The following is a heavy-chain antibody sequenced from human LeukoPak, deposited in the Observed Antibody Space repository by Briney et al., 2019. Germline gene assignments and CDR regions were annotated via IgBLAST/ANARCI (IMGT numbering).Heavy chain of an antibody. Sequence: ASVKVSCKASGYTFTGYYMHWVRQAPGQGLEWMGWINPNSGGTNYAQKFQGWVTMTRDTSISTAYMELSRLRSDDTAVYYCARGPPYYYDSGGYHRAFDIWGQGTMVTVSS. CDR1: GYTFTGYY. CDR3: ARGPPYYYDSGGYHRAFDI. CDR2: INPNSGGT. D-gene: IGHD3-22*01. J-gene: IGHJ3*02. V-gene: IGHV1-2*04.